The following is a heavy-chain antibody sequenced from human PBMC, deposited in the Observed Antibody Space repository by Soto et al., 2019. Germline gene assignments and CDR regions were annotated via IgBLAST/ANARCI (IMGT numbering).Heavy chain of an antibody. CDR1: GFTFSSYS. CDR3: ARWWIQLWSDRYYYYGMDV. CDR2: ISSSSSYI. Sequence: GGSLRLSCAASGFTFSSYSMNCVRQAPGKGLEWVSSISSSSSYIYYADSVKGRFTISRDNAKNSLYLQMNSLRSEDTAVYYCARWWIQLWSDRYYYYGMDVWGQGTTVTVSS. V-gene: IGHV3-21*01. D-gene: IGHD5-18*01. J-gene: IGHJ6*02.